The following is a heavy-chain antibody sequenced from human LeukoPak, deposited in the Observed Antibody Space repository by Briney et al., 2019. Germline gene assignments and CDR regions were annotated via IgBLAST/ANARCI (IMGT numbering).Heavy chain of an antibody. CDR1: GGSFSGYY. V-gene: IGHV3-11*01. D-gene: IGHD1-26*01. CDR2: ISSSGSTI. CDR3: AKKYSTGLDP. Sequence: LSLTCAVYGGSFSGYYWSWIRQPPGKGLEWVSYISSSGSTIYYADSVKGRFTISRDNSKNTLYLQMNSLRAEDTAIYYCAKKYSTGLDPWGQGTLVTVSS. J-gene: IGHJ5*02.